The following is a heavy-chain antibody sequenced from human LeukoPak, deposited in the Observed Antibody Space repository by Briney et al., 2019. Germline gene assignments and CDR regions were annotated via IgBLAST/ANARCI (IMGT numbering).Heavy chain of an antibody. CDR2: IFYSGST. D-gene: IGHD4-17*01. CDR3: ARQMNTVTADY. Sequence: SGTLSITCTVSGGSISSSSYFWGSIRQPPGKGLEWIGSIFYSGSTYYNPSLNSRVTISIDTSKNQFSLRLSSVTAADTAVYYCARQMNTVTADYWGQGTLVTVSS. V-gene: IGHV4-39*01. J-gene: IGHJ4*02. CDR1: GGSISSSSYF.